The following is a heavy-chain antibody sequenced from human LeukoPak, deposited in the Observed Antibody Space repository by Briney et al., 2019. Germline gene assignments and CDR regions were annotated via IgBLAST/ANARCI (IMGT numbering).Heavy chain of an antibody. J-gene: IGHJ4*02. Sequence: GSLRLSCAASGFTFSSYGMHWVRQAPGKGLEWVAVIWYDGSNKQHADSVKGRFTISRDNSKNTLYLQMNSLRAEDTAVYYCAREYFYDSSAAGFDYWGQGTLVTVSS. CDR1: GFTFSSYG. CDR3: AREYFYDSSAAGFDY. CDR2: IWYDGSNK. D-gene: IGHD3-22*01. V-gene: IGHV3-33*01.